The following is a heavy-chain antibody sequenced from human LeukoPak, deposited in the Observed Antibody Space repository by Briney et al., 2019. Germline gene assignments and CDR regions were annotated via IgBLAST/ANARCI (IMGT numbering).Heavy chain of an antibody. V-gene: IGHV3-23*01. CDR1: GFTFSSYA. CDR3: TRDDAVGGGYLDY. Sequence: PGGSLRLSCAASGFTFSSYAMSWVRQAPGKGLEWVSAISSSGGSTYYAGSVKGRFTISRDNSKNTLFLQMNSLRAEDTAIYYCTRDDAVGGGYLDYWGQGVLVTVSS. D-gene: IGHD6-19*01. CDR2: ISSSGGST. J-gene: IGHJ4*02.